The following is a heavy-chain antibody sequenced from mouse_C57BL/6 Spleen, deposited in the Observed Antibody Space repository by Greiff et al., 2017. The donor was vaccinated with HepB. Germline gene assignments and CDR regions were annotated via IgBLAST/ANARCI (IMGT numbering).Heavy chain of an antibody. CDR1: GFTFSNYW. CDR2: IRLKSDNYAT. D-gene: IGHD1-1*01. V-gene: IGHV6-3*01. J-gene: IGHJ4*01. CDR3: TGTTVGYGGYAMDY. Sequence: EVKVEESGGGLVQPGGSMKLSCVASGFTFSNYWMNWVRQSPEKGLEWVAQIRLKSDNYATHYAESVKGRFTISRDDSKSSVYLQMNNLRAEDTGIYYCTGTTVGYGGYAMDYWGQGTSVTVSS.